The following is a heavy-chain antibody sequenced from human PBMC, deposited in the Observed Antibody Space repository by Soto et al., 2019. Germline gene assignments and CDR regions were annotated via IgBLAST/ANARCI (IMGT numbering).Heavy chain of an antibody. Sequence: QVQLQESGPGLVQPSQTLSLTCSVSGGSFDSGDYYWHWIRQPPGKFLEYFGYVSYTGSTYYNPSLKSRFTISLDTSENQFSLKLNSVTAADTAVYFCARSSSTSHYYGLDVWGQGTKVTGSS. CDR2: VSYTGST. J-gene: IGHJ6*02. CDR3: ARSSSTSHYYGLDV. CDR1: GGSFDSGDYY. V-gene: IGHV4-30-4*01. D-gene: IGHD6-6*01.